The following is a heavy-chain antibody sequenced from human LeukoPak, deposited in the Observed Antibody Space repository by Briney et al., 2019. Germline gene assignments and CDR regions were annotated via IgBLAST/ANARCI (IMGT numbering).Heavy chain of an antibody. V-gene: IGHV1-46*01. Sequence: ASVKVSCKASGYTFTSYYMHWVRQAPGQGLEWMGIINPSGGSTSYAQKFQGRVTMTTDESTSTAYMELSSLRSEDTAVYYCARVPRSLHYYDSSGYYPNWGQGTLVTVSS. J-gene: IGHJ4*02. CDR1: GYTFTSYY. D-gene: IGHD3-22*01. CDR2: INPSGGST. CDR3: ARVPRSLHYYDSSGYYPN.